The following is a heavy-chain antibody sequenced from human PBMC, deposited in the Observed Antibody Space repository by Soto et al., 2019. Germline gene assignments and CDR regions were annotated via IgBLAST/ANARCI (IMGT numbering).Heavy chain of an antibody. CDR3: ARSSSSWSPLDY. Sequence: PGGSLRLSCASSAFTFSSYWMHWVRQAPGKGLVWVSRINTDGSGTSYADSVNGRFTISRDNAKNTLYLQMNSLRAEDTAVYYCARSSSSWSPLDYWGQGTLVTVPQ. J-gene: IGHJ4*02. D-gene: IGHD6-13*01. CDR2: INTDGSGT. V-gene: IGHV3-74*01. CDR1: AFTFSSYW.